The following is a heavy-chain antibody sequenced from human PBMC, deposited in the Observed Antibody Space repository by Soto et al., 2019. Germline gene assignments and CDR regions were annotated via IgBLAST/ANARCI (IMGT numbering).Heavy chain of an antibody. CDR1: GGSISSSSYY. V-gene: IGHV4-39*01. CDR3: ARQNRGYSYGITGYYYGMDV. J-gene: IGHJ6*02. Sequence: SETLSLTCTVSGGSISSSSYYWGRIRQPPGKGLEWIGSIYYSGSTYYNPSLKSRVTISVDTSKNQFSLKLSSVTAADTAVYYCARQNRGYSYGITGYYYGMDVWGQRTTVTVSS. CDR2: IYYSGST. D-gene: IGHD5-18*01.